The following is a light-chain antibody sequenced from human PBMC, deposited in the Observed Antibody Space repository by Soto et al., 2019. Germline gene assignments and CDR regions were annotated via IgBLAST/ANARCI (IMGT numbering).Light chain of an antibody. CDR3: CSYAGGNTLYV. CDR2: ESN. Sequence: QSALTQPASVSGSPGQSITISCTGTSRDVGSYNLVSWYQQHPGKAPKFIIYESNKRPSGVSSRFSASRSGNTASLTISGLQAEDEAEYYCCSYAGGNTLYVFGTGTKLTVL. CDR1: SRDVGSYNL. V-gene: IGLV2-23*01. J-gene: IGLJ1*01.